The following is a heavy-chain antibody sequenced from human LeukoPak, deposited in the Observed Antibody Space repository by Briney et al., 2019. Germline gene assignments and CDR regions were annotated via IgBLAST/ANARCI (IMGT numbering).Heavy chain of an antibody. Sequence: SETLSLTCTVSGGSISSSSYYWGWIRQPPGKGLEWIGSIYYSGSTYYNPSLKSRVTISVDTSKNQFSLKLSSVTAADTAVYYCARLGGSRFLEWLIDAYDAFDIWGQGTMVTVSS. CDR1: GGSISSSSYY. V-gene: IGHV4-39*01. CDR3: ARLGGSRFLEWLIDAYDAFDI. CDR2: IYYSGST. J-gene: IGHJ3*02. D-gene: IGHD3-3*01.